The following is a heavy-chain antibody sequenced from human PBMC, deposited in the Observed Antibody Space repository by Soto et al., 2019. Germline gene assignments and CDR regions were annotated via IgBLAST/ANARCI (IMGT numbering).Heavy chain of an antibody. CDR1: GASISKTSSY. V-gene: IGHV4-39*02. CDR2: INYSGTA. D-gene: IGHD4-4*01. Sequence: QVELQQSGPGLVKPSETLSLTCTVSGASISKTSSYWGWIRQPPGKGLEWIGSINYSGTAYYNPSLKSRVTISVDTSRNHFSLRLTSVTAADTAFYFCARRVTVPSWYFDLWGREKPVIVSS. CDR3: ARRVTVPSWYFDL. J-gene: IGHJ2*01.